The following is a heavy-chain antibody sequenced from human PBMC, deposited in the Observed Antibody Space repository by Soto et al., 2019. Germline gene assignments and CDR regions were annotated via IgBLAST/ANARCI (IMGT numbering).Heavy chain of an antibody. V-gene: IGHV1-46*01. CDR3: AIDFTSRFRGVEWLYRITRTPVNGMDV. CDR2: INPSGGST. Sequence: ASVKFSCKASGYTFTSYYMHWVRQAPGQGLEWMGIINPSGGSTSYAQKFQGRVTMTRDTSTSTVYMELSSLRSEDTAVYYCAIDFTSRFRGVEWLYRITRTPVNGMDVWGQGTTVTVS. J-gene: IGHJ6*02. D-gene: IGHD3-3*01. CDR1: GYTFTSYY.